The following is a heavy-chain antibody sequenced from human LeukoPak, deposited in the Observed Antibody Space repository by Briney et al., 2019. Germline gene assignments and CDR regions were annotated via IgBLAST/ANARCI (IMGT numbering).Heavy chain of an antibody. V-gene: IGHV3-23*01. Sequence: PGGSLRLSCAASGFTFDNYAMTWVRQTPGKGLEWVSLISGSGSNTYYADSVKGRFAISRDNSKSTLYLQMNSLRVEDTAVYYCAKRDPRSFAFDIWGQGTMVAVSS. CDR1: GFTFDNYA. CDR3: AKRDPRSFAFDI. CDR2: ISGSGSNT. J-gene: IGHJ3*02.